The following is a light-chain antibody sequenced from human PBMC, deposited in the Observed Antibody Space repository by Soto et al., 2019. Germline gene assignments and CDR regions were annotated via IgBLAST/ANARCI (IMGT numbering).Light chain of an antibody. CDR2: DNN. V-gene: IGLV1-51*01. J-gene: IGLJ2*01. CDR3: GTWDSSLSAVV. CDR1: SSNIGNNY. Sequence: QSVLTQPPSVSAAPGQKVTISCSGSSSNIGNNYVSWYQQLPGTAPKLLIYDNNKRPSGIPDRFSGSKSGTSATLSITGLQTGDEADYHCGTWDSSLSAVVFGGGTKLTVL.